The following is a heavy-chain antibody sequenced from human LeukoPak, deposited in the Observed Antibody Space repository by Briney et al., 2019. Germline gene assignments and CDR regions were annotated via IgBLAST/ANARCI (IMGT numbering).Heavy chain of an antibody. CDR1: GFTFSSYA. CDR2: ISGSGGST. J-gene: IGHJ4*02. D-gene: IGHD3-22*01. CDR3: AKDLYYYDSSGYYFFDY. V-gene: IGHV3-23*01. Sequence: PGGSLRLSCAASGFTFSSYAMSWVRQASGKGLEWVSAISGSGGSTYYADSVKGRFTISRDNSKNTLYLQMNSLRAEDTAVYYCAKDLYYYDSSGYYFFDYWGQGTLVTVSS.